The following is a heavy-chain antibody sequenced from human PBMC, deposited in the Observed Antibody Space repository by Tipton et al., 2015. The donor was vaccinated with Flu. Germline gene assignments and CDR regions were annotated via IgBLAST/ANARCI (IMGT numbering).Heavy chain of an antibody. D-gene: IGHD3-3*01. CDR1: SGSIGSTNYF. CDR3: ARLSYYDVDLKNFYFDD. Sequence: TLSLTCTVSSGSIGSTNYFCAWIRQPPGKRLELIGSIYPSGTTYYNPSLKSRVTISADTSKSQFSLMLRSVTAADTAVYYCARLSYYDVDLKNFYFDDWGQGALVTVSS. J-gene: IGHJ4*02. V-gene: IGHV4-39*01. CDR2: IYPSGTT.